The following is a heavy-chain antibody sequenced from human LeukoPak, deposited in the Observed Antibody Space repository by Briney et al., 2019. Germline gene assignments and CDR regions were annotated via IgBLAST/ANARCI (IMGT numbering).Heavy chain of an antibody. D-gene: IGHD1-1*01. V-gene: IGHV3-33*06. J-gene: IGHJ3*02. CDR1: GFSFSSYG. Sequence: PGRSLKLSCAASGFSFSSYGMHWVRQAPGKGLEWVAVVWYDGSNQYYADSVKGRFTISRDNSKNILYLQMNSLRAEDTAVYYCAKAKGGTTGDGFDIWGQGTMVTV. CDR3: AKAKGGTTGDGFDI. CDR2: VWYDGSNQ.